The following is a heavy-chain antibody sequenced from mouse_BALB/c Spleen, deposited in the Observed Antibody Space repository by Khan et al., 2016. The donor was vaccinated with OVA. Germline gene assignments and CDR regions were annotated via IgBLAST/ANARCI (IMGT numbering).Heavy chain of an antibody. CDR1: GYSITSGYG. CDR3: ARTARINY. Sequence: QLEESGPGLVKPSQSLSLTCTVTGYSITSGYGWNWNRQFPGNKQECMGYIRYSGSTNYNPYLKCRISITRDTSKNQFFLQLNSVTTEDTATYYCARTARINYWGQGTTLTVSS. V-gene: IGHV3-1*02. D-gene: IGHD1-2*01. J-gene: IGHJ2*01. CDR2: IRYSGST.